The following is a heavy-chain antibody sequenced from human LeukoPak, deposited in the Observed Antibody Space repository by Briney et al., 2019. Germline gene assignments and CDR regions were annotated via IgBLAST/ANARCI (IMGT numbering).Heavy chain of an antibody. Sequence: PGGSLRPSCAASGFTFSSYAMSWVREAPGKGLEWVSAISGSGGSTYYADSVKGRFTISRDNSKNTLYLQMNSLRAEDTAVYYCAKDGSYYDFWSGSVWFDPWGQGTLVTVSS. CDR2: ISGSGGST. CDR3: AKDGSYYDFWSGSVWFDP. J-gene: IGHJ5*02. V-gene: IGHV3-23*01. D-gene: IGHD3-3*01. CDR1: GFTFSSYA.